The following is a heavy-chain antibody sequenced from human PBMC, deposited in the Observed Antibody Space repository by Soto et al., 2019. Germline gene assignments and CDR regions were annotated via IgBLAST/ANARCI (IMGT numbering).Heavy chain of an antibody. CDR1: GGSVSVYY. D-gene: IGHD1-26*01. V-gene: IGHV4-59*02. Sequence: NPSETLSLTCTISGGSVSVYYWSWIRQSPGQGLEWIGYIYASGSPYYNPSLRSRVTISADTSKDQISLKLTSPTAADTAVYYCERGVGSSPPQSWGRATLVTVSS. CDR2: IYASGSP. J-gene: IGHJ5*02. CDR3: ERGVGSSPPQS.